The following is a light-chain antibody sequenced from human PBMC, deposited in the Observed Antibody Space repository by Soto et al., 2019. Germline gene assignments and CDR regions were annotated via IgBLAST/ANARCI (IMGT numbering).Light chain of an antibody. CDR3: QQSFSPLTFGGGTPQLT. CDR2: TAS. Sequence: DIQITQSPSALSAAVADTGVITCRSIQTIGVCLNWYQQIAGKAPKLLIYTASTLQTGVPSRFSGSGSGTDFTLTISSLQPEDFATYYCQQSFSPLTFGGGTPQLTFGGGTKVDIK. J-gene: IGKJ4*01. V-gene: IGKV1-39*01. CDR1: QTIGVC.